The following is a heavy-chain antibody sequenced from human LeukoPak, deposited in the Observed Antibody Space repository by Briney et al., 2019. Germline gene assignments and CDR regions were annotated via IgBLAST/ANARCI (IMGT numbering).Heavy chain of an antibody. CDR1: GFTFSSYE. CDR2: ISSSGSYI. D-gene: IGHD5-18*01. Sequence: GGSLRLSCAASGFTFSSYEMNWVRQAPGKGLEWVSSISSSGSYIYYADSVKGRFTISRDNAKNSLYLQMNSLRAEDTAVYYCARKDRLGYSYGQGPFDSWGQGTLVTVSS. J-gene: IGHJ4*02. V-gene: IGHV3-21*01. CDR3: ARKDRLGYSYGQGPFDS.